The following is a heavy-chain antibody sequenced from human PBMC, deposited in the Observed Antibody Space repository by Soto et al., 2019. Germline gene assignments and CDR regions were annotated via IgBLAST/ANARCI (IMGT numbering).Heavy chain of an antibody. CDR1: GFTFSSYS. V-gene: IGHV3-21*01. CDR3: ARGRSRDAFDI. Sequence: GGSLRLSCAASGFTFSSYSMNWVRQAPGKGLEWVSSISSSSSYIYYADSVKGRFTISRDNAKNPLYLQMNSLRAEDTTVYYCARGRSRDAFDIWGQGTMVTVSS. CDR2: ISSSSSYI. J-gene: IGHJ3*02.